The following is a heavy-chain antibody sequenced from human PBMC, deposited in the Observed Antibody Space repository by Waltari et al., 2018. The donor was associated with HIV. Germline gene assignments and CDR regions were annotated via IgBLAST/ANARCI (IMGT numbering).Heavy chain of an antibody. CDR1: GFIFTNYD. V-gene: IGHV3-23*01. Sequence: EVQLLESGGGLVQPGGSLRLSCVTSGFIFTNYDMNWVRKPPGKGLEWVSLISGSGGDTYYADSVKGRFTISRDISKNTMYLQMSSLRVEDTAVYHCAKGLGYCSGDNCFLEYGLDVWGQGTTVTVSS. CDR2: ISGSGGDT. D-gene: IGHD2-15*01. CDR3: AKGLGYCSGDNCFLEYGLDV. J-gene: IGHJ6*02.